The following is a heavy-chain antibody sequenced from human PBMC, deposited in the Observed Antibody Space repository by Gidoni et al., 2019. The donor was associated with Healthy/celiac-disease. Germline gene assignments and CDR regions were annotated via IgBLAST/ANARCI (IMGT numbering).Heavy chain of an antibody. CDR3: TRHQTDYDFWSGYPPYYYYGMDV. J-gene: IGHJ6*02. CDR1: GFTFSGSA. V-gene: IGHV3-73*02. D-gene: IGHD3-3*01. CDR2: IISKANSYAT. Sequence: EVQLVESGGGLVQPGGSLKLSCAASGFTFSGSAMHWVRQASGKGLEWVGRIISKANSYATAYAASVKGRFTISRDDSKNTAYLQMNSLKTEDTAVYYCTRHQTDYDFWSGYPPYYYYGMDVWGQGTTVTVSS.